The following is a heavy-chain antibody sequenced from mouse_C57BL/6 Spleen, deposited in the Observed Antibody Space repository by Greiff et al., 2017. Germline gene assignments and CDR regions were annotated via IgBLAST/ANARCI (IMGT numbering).Heavy chain of an antibody. CDR1: GYTFTNYW. D-gene: IGHD4-1*01. V-gene: IGHV1-63*01. CDR2: IYPGGGYT. Sequence: VKLMESGAELVRPGTSVKMSCKASGYTFTNYWIGWAKQRPGHGLEWIGDIYPGGGYTNYNEKFKGKATLTADKSSSTAYMQFSSLTSEDSAIYYCARLRNWDYWGQGTTLTVSS. J-gene: IGHJ2*01. CDR3: ARLRNWDY.